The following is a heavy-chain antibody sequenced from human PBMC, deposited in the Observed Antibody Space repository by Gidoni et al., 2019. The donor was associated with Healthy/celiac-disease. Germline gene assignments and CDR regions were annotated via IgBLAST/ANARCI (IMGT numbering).Heavy chain of an antibody. D-gene: IGHD3-3*01. J-gene: IGHJ3*02. CDR1: GYTFTSYA. CDR2: INAGNGNT. CDR3: ARDHSDSNAFDI. V-gene: IGHV1-3*01. Sequence: QLQLVQSGAEVKKPGASVKVSCKASGYTFTSYAMHWVRQAPGQRLEWMGWINAGNGNTKYSQKFQGRVTITRDTSASTAYMELSSLRSEDTAVYYCARDHSDSNAFDIWGQGTMVTVSS.